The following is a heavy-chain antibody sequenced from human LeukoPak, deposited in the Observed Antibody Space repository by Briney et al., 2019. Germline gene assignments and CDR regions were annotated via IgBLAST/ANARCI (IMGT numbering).Heavy chain of an antibody. CDR3: AREDIVVVVAATRYSGWFDP. V-gene: IGHV1-69*06. J-gene: IGHJ5*02. CDR2: IIPIFGTA. Sequence: SVTVSFKASGGTFISYAISWVRQAPGQGLEWMGGIIPIFGTANYPQKFQGRVTITADKSTSTAYMELSSLRSEDTAVYYCAREDIVVVVAATRYSGWFDPWGQGTLVTVSS. D-gene: IGHD2-15*01. CDR1: GGTFISYA.